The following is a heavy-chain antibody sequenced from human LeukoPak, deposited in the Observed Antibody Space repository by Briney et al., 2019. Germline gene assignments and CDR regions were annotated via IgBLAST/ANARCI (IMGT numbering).Heavy chain of an antibody. Sequence: PGGSLRLSCAASGSTFSRYWMHWVRQAPGKGLVWVSRVKSDGSDTIYAGSVKGRFTISRDNAKNTLYLQMDSLGAEDTAVYYCTTGIGNYYYYWGQGTLVTVAS. D-gene: IGHD3-10*01. CDR1: GSTFSRYW. CDR3: TTGIGNYYYY. V-gene: IGHV3-74*01. CDR2: VKSDGSDT. J-gene: IGHJ4*02.